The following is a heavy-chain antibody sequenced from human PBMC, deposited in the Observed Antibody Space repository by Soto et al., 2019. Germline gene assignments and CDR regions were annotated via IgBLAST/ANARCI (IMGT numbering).Heavy chain of an antibody. V-gene: IGHV3-74*01. Sequence: PGGSLRLSCAASGFNFTNHWMHWVRQAPGKGLVWVSRITSDGKSKAYAESVEGRFAISRDNAKNTVYLQMNGLTVEDTAVYYCARESGDWPLNWFDPWGQGTLVTVSS. D-gene: IGHD2-21*02. J-gene: IGHJ5*02. CDR3: ARESGDWPLNWFDP. CDR1: GFNFTNHW. CDR2: ITSDGKSK.